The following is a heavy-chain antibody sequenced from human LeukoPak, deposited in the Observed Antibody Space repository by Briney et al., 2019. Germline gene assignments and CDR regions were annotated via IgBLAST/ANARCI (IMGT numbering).Heavy chain of an antibody. CDR3: ARDPAVLPNYVEIPAHAGFDS. V-gene: IGHV1-2*02. CDR1: GCTFTDYY. CDR2: INPKSGDT. D-gene: IGHD2-2*01. J-gene: IGHJ4*02. Sequence: DSVKVPCKASGCTFTDYYIHWVRQAPGQGLEWMGWINPKSGDTNYAQKFQGRVTMTRDTSISTAYMELSGLTSDDTSVYYCARDPAVLPNYVEIPAHAGFDSWGLGILVTVSS.